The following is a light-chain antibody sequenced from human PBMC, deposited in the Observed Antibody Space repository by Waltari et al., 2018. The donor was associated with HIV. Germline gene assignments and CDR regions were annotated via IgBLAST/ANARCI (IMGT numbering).Light chain of an antibody. CDR2: WTS. J-gene: IGKJ4*01. Sequence: DIVMTQSPDSLAVSLGERAPINCQSSQSVLSSSKNKNCLAWYQQKPGQPPKLLIYWTSTRESGVPDRFSGSGSGTDFTLTISSLQAEDVAVYYCQQYYLTPLTFGGGTKVVIK. CDR1: QSVLSSSKNKNC. CDR3: QQYYLTPLT. V-gene: IGKV4-1*01.